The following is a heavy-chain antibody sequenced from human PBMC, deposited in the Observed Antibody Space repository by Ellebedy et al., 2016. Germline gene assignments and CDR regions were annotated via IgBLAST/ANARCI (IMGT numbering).Heavy chain of an antibody. CDR1: GYSFTSYW. J-gene: IGHJ3*02. D-gene: IGHD6-13*01. Sequence: KVSCXGSGYSFTSYWIGWVRQMPGKGLEWMGIIYPGDSDTRYSPSFQGQVTISADKSISTAYLQWSSLKASDTAMYYCARPIAAAATGDAFDIWGQGTMVTVSS. V-gene: IGHV5-51*01. CDR3: ARPIAAAATGDAFDI. CDR2: IYPGDSDT.